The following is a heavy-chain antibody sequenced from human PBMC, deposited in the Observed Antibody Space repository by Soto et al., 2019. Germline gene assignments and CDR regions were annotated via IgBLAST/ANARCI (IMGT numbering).Heavy chain of an antibody. Sequence: APLKLYCKTAGYSITGYGISCVFQDKGQGLEWMGWMSAYNGNTNYAQKLQGRVTMTTDTSTSTAYMELRSLRSDDTAVYYCARVTTMIVVVIDYWGQGTLVTVSS. CDR3: ARVTTMIVVVIDY. CDR1: GYSITGYG. CDR2: MSAYNGNT. D-gene: IGHD3-22*01. V-gene: IGHV1-18*01. J-gene: IGHJ4*02.